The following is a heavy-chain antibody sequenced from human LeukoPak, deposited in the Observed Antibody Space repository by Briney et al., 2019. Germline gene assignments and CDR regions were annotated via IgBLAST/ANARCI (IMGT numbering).Heavy chain of an antibody. J-gene: IGHJ4*02. Sequence: GGSLRLACAAAGFTFSSYGMHWGRQAPGKGLEWVAVISYDGSNKYYADSVKGRFTIYRENYTNKLYLQMNSLRAADTAVYYCATTKDYYFDYWGQGTLVTVSS. CDR1: GFTFSSYG. CDR3: ATTKDYYFDY. CDR2: ISYDGSNK. V-gene: IGHV3-30*03.